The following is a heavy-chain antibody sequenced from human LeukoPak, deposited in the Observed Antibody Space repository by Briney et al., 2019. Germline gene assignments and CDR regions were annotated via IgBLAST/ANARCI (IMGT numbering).Heavy chain of an antibody. CDR2: IYYSGST. J-gene: IGHJ5*02. CDR1: GGSISSYY. D-gene: IGHD2-2*01. V-gene: IGHV4-59*08. CDR3: VRQGRYCSSTSCYVWFDP. Sequence: SDTLSLTCTVSGGSISSYYWSWIRQPPGKGLEWIGYIYYSGSTNYNPALKSRVTISVDTSKNQLSLKLSSVPAADTAVYYCVRQGRYCSSTSCYVWFDPWGQGTLVTVSS.